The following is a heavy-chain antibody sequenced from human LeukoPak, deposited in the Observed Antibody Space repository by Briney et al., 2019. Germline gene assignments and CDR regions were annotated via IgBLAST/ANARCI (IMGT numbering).Heavy chain of an antibody. D-gene: IGHD4-17*01. CDR1: GGSSSGYY. Sequence: SETLSLTCAVYGGSSSGYYWSWIRQPPGKGLEWIGEINHRGRTNYNPSLKSRVTISVDTSKNQFSLKLSSVTAADTAVCYCARGLTTVTTVRYFDYWGQGTLVTVSS. CDR2: INHRGRT. V-gene: IGHV4-34*01. J-gene: IGHJ4*02. CDR3: ARGLTTVTTVRYFDY.